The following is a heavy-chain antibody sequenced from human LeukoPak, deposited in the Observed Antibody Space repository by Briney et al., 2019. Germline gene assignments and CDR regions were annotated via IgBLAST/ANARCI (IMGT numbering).Heavy chain of an antibody. CDR1: GFTFSSYS. CDR3: ARDTRGESDY. V-gene: IGHV3-21*01. J-gene: IGHJ4*01. D-gene: IGHD2-2*01. Sequence: WGSLRLSCAASGFTFSSYSMNWVRQAPGKGLEWVSSISSSSSYIYYADSVRGRFTISRDNAKNSLYLQMNSLRAEDTAMYYCARDTRGESDYWGHGTLVTVSS. CDR2: ISSSSSYI.